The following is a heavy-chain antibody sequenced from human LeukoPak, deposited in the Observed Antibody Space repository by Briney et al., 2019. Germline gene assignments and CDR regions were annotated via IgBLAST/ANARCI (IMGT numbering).Heavy chain of an antibody. Sequence: ASEKVSCKASGYTFTSYGISWVRQAPGQGLEWMGWISAYNGNTNYAQKLQGRVTMTTDTSTSTAYMELRSLRSDDTAVYYCARVPSVAGTSYYYYMDVWGKGTTVTVSS. J-gene: IGHJ6*03. CDR3: ARVPSVAGTSYYYYMDV. CDR2: ISAYNGNT. V-gene: IGHV1-18*01. CDR1: GYTFTSYG. D-gene: IGHD6-19*01.